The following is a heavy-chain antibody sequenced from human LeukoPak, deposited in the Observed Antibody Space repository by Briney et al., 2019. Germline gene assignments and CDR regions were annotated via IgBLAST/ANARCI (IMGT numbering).Heavy chain of an antibody. CDR2: IYYSGST. CDR3: ATVPRGSYSYGYDATYYFDY. V-gene: IGHV4-31*03. J-gene: IGHJ4*02. D-gene: IGHD5-18*01. CDR1: GGSISSGGYY. Sequence: SETLSLTCTVSGGSISSGGYYWSRIRQHPGKGLEWIVYIYYSGSTYYNPSLKSRVTISVDTSKNQFSLKLSSVTAADTAVYYCATVPRGSYSYGYDATYYFDYWGQGTLVTVSS.